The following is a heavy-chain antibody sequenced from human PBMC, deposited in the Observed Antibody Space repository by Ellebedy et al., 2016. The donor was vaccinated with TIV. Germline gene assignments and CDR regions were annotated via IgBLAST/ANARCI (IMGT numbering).Heavy chain of an antibody. CDR1: GVSISRGSYY. V-gene: IGHV4-31*03. D-gene: IGHD6-13*01. CDR3: ARGKFAAAGIDY. Sequence: MPSETLSLTCTVSGVSISRGSYYWNWIRQYPGKGLEWIGYTYYSGSTYYNPSLKSRVNVSVDTSKNQFSLRLGSVTAADTAVYYCARGKFAAAGIDYWGQGTLVTVSS. CDR2: TYYSGST. J-gene: IGHJ4*02.